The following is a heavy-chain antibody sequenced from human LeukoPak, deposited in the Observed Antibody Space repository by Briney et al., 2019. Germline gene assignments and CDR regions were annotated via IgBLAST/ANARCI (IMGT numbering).Heavy chain of an antibody. Sequence: TLSLTCTVSGGSISSYYWSWIRQPPGKALEWIALIDWDDDKSYSTSLKTRLTIPRDTSRNQVVLTMTNMDPVDTATYYCARGSSHGFDYWGQGTLVTVSS. CDR3: ARGSSHGFDY. V-gene: IGHV2-70*18. J-gene: IGHJ4*02. CDR1: GGSISSYY. CDR2: IDWDDDK.